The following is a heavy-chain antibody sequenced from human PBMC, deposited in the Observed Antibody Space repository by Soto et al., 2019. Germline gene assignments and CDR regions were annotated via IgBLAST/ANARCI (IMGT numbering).Heavy chain of an antibody. V-gene: IGHV1-8*01. J-gene: IGHJ6*02. Sequence: ASVKVSCKASGYTFTSYDINWVRQATGQGLEWMGWMNPNSGNTGYAQKFQGRVTMTRNTSISTAYMELSSLRSEDTAVYYCARGRYQLPPYYYYGMDAWGQGTTVTVSS. D-gene: IGHD2-2*01. CDR3: ARGRYQLPPYYYYGMDA. CDR2: MNPNSGNT. CDR1: GYTFTSYD.